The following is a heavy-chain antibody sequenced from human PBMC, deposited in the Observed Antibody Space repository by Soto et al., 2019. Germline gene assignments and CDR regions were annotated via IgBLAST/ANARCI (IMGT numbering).Heavy chain of an antibody. D-gene: IGHD3-10*01. CDR3: ARRYYYGSGSLRPYYYYGMNV. Sequence: SETLSLTCAVYGGSFSGYYWSWIRQPPGKGLEWIGEINHSGSTNYNPSLKSRVTISVDTSKNQFSLKLSSVTAADTAVYYCARRYYYGSGSLRPYYYYGMNVWGQGTTVPSP. CDR2: INHSGST. CDR1: GGSFSGYY. J-gene: IGHJ6*02. V-gene: IGHV4-34*01.